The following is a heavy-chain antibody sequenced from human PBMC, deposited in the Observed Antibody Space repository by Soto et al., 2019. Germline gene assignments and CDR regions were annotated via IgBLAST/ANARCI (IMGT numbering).Heavy chain of an antibody. Sequence: GGSLRLSCAASGFTFSSYAMIWVRQAPGKGLEWVSAISGSGGSTYYADSVKGRFTISRDNSKNTLYLQMNSLRAEDTAVYYCAKERSRSNDYRPYYVFWSCYSARDAFAIWGQGTMVTVSS. CDR2: ISGSGGST. CDR1: GFTFSSYA. D-gene: IGHD3-3*01. J-gene: IGHJ3*02. CDR3: AKERSRSNDYRPYYVFWSCYSARDAFAI. V-gene: IGHV3-23*01.